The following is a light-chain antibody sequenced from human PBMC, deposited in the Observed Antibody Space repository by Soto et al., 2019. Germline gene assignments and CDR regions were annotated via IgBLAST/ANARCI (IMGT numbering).Light chain of an antibody. V-gene: IGKV3-11*01. CDR2: AEX. CDR1: HSVTSY. J-gene: IGKJ5*01. Sequence: IVLTHSPGTLALSPGDTATLVXRASHSVTSYLPWYSVKAGHXTRILXXAEXSRASGVPARFIGSGSGTDFTLTISSLEPEDFALYYCQQRNRWPPITFGQGTRLEIK. CDR3: QQRNRWPPIT.